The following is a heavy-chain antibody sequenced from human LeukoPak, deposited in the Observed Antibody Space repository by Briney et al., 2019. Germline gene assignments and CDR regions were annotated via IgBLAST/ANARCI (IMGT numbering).Heavy chain of an antibody. CDR1: GGSISSGDYY. D-gene: IGHD2-15*01. Sequence: SETLSLTCTVSGGSISSGDYYWSWIRQPPGKGLEWIGYIYYSGSTYYNPSLKSRVTISVDMSKNQFSLKLSSVTAADTAVYYCARAGSGGSYALWGQGTMVTVSS. V-gene: IGHV4-30-4*01. J-gene: IGHJ3*01. CDR3: ARAGSGGSYAL. CDR2: IYYSGST.